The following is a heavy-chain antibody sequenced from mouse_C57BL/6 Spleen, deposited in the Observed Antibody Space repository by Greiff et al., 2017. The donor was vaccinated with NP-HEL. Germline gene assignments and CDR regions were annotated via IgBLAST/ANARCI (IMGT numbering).Heavy chain of an antibody. CDR3: ARPLTKVVATSPKY. CDR2: ISSGSSTL. V-gene: IGHV5-17*01. Sequence: EVQLVESGGGLVKPGGSLKLSCAASGFTFSDYGMHWVRQAPEKGLEWVAYISSGSSTLYYADTVKGRFTISRDNAKNTLFLQMTSLRSEDTARYYCARPLTKVVATSPKYWGQGTLVTVSA. J-gene: IGHJ3*01. D-gene: IGHD1-1*01. CDR1: GFTFSDYG.